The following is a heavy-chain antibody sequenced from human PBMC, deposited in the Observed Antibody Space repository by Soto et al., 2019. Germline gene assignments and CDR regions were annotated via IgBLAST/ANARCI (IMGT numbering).Heavy chain of an antibody. V-gene: IGHV4-4*02. D-gene: IGHD2-2*01. J-gene: IGHJ5*02. CDR2: IHHSGTT. Sequence: LETLSLTCGVSGDSISSTNWWHWVRQPPGKGLEWIGEIHHSGTTNYNPSLKSRVAISVDKSKNQFSLKLNSVTAADTAVYYCARVRQYCSATSCYLDPWGRGTLVTVSS. CDR1: GDSISSTNW. CDR3: ARVRQYCSATSCYLDP.